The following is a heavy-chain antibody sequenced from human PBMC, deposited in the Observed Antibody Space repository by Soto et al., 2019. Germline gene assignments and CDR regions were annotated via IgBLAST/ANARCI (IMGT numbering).Heavy chain of an antibody. CDR2: IYYSGST. Sequence: SETLSLTCTVSGGSISSYYWSWIRQPPGKGLEWIGYIYYSGSTNYNPSLKSRVTISVDTSKNQFSLKLSSVTAADTAVYYCAVGYSSSWYFPKSFDYWGQGTLVTVSS. CDR1: GGSISSYY. CDR3: AVGYSSSWYFPKSFDY. J-gene: IGHJ4*02. D-gene: IGHD6-13*01. V-gene: IGHV4-59*01.